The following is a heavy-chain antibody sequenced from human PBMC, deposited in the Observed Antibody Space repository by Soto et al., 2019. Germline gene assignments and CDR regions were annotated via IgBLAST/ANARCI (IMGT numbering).Heavy chain of an antibody. CDR2: IYHSGST. J-gene: IGHJ4*02. CDR1: GFSISSGGYS. Sequence: PSETLSLTCAFSGFSISSGGYSLSWIRQPPGKGLEWIGYIYHSGSTYYNPSLKSRVTISVDRSKNQFSLKLSSVTAADTAVYYCARESHYGNYFDYWGQGTLVTVSS. D-gene: IGHD3-10*01. V-gene: IGHV4-30-2*01. CDR3: ARESHYGNYFDY.